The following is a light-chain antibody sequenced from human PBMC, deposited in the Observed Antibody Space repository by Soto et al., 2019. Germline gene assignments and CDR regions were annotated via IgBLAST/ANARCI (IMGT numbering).Light chain of an antibody. J-gene: IGLJ7*01. CDR3: SSYAGSNNYV. Sequence: QSVLTQPPSASGSPGQSVTISCTGTSSDVGGYNYVSWHQQHPGRPPKLMIYEVTKRPLGVPDRFSGSKSGNTASLTVSGLQAEDEADYYCSSYAGSNNYVFGPGTQLTVL. V-gene: IGLV2-8*01. CDR2: EVT. CDR1: SSDVGGYNY.